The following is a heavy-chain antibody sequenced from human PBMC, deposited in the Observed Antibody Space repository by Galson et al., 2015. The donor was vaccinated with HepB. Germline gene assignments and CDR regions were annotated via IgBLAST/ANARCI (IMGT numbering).Heavy chain of an antibody. CDR3: AKSGCSSTTCYMNY. CDR1: GFNFNEYA. D-gene: IGHD2-2*02. Sequence: SLRLSCAASGFNFNEYAFQWVRQAPGKGLEWVSDISWTSGTMGYADSVKGRFTISRDNARNSLYLQMNSLRPEDTALYYCAKSGCSSTTCYMNYRGQGILVTVSS. V-gene: IGHV3-9*01. CDR2: ISWTSGTM. J-gene: IGHJ4*02.